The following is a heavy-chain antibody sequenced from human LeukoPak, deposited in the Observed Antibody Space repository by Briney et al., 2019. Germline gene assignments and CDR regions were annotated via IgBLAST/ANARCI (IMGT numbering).Heavy chain of an antibody. D-gene: IGHD6-13*01. V-gene: IGHV3-30-3*01. CDR2: ISYDGSNK. CDR3: AKDLAAAAGQGY. Sequence: GGSLRLSCAASGFTFSSYAMHWVRQAPGKGLEWVAVISYDGSNKYYADSVKGRFTISRDNAKNSLYLQMNSLRAEDTAVYYCAKDLAAAAGQGYWGQGTLVTVSS. J-gene: IGHJ4*02. CDR1: GFTFSSYA.